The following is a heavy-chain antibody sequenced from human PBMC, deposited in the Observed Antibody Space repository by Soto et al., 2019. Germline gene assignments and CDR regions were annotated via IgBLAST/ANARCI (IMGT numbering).Heavy chain of an antibody. CDR2: IYYSGST. D-gene: IGHD3-10*01. CDR3: ACYPLITMVRGVETRMTQFGNWFDP. CDR1: GGSISSGGYY. J-gene: IGHJ5*02. Sequence: PSETLSLTCTVSGGSISSGGYYWSWIRQHPGKGLEWIGYIYYSGSTYYNPSLKSRVTISVDTSKNQFSLKLSSVTAADTAVYYCACYPLITMVRGVETRMTQFGNWFDPWGQGTLVTVSS. V-gene: IGHV4-31*03.